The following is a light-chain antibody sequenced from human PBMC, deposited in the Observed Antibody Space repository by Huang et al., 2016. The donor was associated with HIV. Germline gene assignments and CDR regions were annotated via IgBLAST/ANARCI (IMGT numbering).Light chain of an antibody. CDR2: DAS. V-gene: IGKV3-11*01. Sequence: EILLTQSPATLSLSPGERATLSCRASQRISNFLAWYQQRPGQPPRLLIYDASTRATGIPDRFSGSGSDTDFTLTISNLEPEDFAVYYCQQRSSWPPFTFGPGTKVDF. J-gene: IGKJ3*01. CDR1: QRISNF. CDR3: QQRSSWPPFT.